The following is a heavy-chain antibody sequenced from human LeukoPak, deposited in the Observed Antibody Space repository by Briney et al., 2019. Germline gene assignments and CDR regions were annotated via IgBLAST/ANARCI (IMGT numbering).Heavy chain of an antibody. V-gene: IGHV4-34*01. CDR3: AREGSSSSPNGYYYYGMDV. J-gene: IGHJ6*02. CDR1: GGSFSGYY. CDR2: INHSGST. D-gene: IGHD6-6*01. Sequence: SETLSLTCAVYGGSFSGYYWSWIRQPPVKGLEWIGEINHSGSTNYNPSLKSRVTISVDTSKNQFSLKLSSVTAADTAVYYCAREGSSSSPNGYYYYGMDVWGQGTTVTVSS.